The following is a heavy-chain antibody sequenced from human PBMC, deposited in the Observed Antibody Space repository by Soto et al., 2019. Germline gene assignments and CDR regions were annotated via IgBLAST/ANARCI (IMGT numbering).Heavy chain of an antibody. J-gene: IGHJ4*02. CDR3: ATGSGY. Sequence: EVQLVESGGGLVKPEGYLILSCAASGFRFNIAWMNWVRQAPGKGLEWVGRIKPKTEGGTIDYAAPVKGRFTISRDDSKNTLYLQMNSLKTEDTAVYYCATGSGYWGQGTLVTVSS. V-gene: IGHV3-15*07. D-gene: IGHD1-26*01. CDR2: IKPKTEGGTI. CDR1: GFRFNIAW.